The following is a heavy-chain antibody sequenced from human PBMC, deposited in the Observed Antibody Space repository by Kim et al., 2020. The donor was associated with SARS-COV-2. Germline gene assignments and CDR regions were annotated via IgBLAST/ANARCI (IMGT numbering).Heavy chain of an antibody. D-gene: IGHD3-10*01. V-gene: IGHV3-23*01. Sequence: GGNTADADSGKGRLTTTRDNSKNTMYLQMTSRRAEDTAVYYCARRPMVRGVLDYWGQGTLVTVSS. CDR3: ARRPMVRGVLDY. J-gene: IGHJ4*02. CDR2: GGNT.